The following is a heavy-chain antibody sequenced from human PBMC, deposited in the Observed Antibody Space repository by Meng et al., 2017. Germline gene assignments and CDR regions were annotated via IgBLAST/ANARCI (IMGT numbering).Heavy chain of an antibody. CDR2: INPNSGGT. D-gene: IGHD6-13*01. CDR1: GYTLTGYY. CDR3: ARDEDISAAGKLFGDY. J-gene: IGHJ4*02. V-gene: IGHV1-2*06. Sequence: GQLVQFGAEVKKPGASVKVSCKASGYTLTGYYMHWVRQAPGQGLEWMGRINPNSGGTNYAQKFQGRVTMTRDTSISTAYMELSGLRSDDTAMYYCARDEDISAAGKLFGDYWGQGTLVTVSS.